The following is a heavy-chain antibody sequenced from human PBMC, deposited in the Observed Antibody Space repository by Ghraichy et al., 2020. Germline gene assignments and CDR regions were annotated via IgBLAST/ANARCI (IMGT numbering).Heavy chain of an antibody. CDR2: INHSGST. V-gene: IGHV4-34*01. CDR1: GGSFSGYY. CDR3: ARARYSTVTTNYYNYGMDV. Sequence: SETPSLTCAVYGGSFSGYYWSWIRQPPGKGLEWIGEINHSGSTNYNPSLKSRVTISVDTSKNQFSLKLNSVTAADTAVYYCARARYSTVTTNYYNYGMDVWGQGTTVTVSS. D-gene: IGHD4-17*01. J-gene: IGHJ6*02.